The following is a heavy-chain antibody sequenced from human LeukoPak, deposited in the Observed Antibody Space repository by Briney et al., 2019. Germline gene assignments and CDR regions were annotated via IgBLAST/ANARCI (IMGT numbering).Heavy chain of an antibody. J-gene: IGHJ6*02. CDR3: ARAPRDYSSSWYRGYYYYGMGV. CDR1: GGTFSSYA. D-gene: IGHD6-13*01. CDR2: ISAYNGNT. Sequence: ASVKVSCKASGGTFSSYAISWVRQAPGQGLEWMGWISAYNGNTNYAQKLQGRVTMTTDTSTSTAYMELRSLRSDDTAVYYCARAPRDYSSSWYRGYYYYGMGVWGQGTTVTVSS. V-gene: IGHV1-18*01.